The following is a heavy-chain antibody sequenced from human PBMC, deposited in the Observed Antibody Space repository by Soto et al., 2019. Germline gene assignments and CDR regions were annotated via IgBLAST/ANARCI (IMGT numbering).Heavy chain of an antibody. V-gene: IGHV3-48*03. Sequence: LRLSCAASGFSFSTYEMNWVRQAPGRGLEWVSYISKNGIDIYYADSVKGRFTISRDNANNSLFLQMNSLRAEDTAVYYCAPRKSGSFNIGAFDIWGQGTMVTVSS. CDR2: ISKNGIDI. CDR1: GFSFSTYE. J-gene: IGHJ3*02. CDR3: APRKSGSFNIGAFDI. D-gene: IGHD3-10*01.